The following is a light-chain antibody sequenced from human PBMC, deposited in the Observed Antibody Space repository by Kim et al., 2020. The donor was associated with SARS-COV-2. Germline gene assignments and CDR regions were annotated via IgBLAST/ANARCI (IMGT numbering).Light chain of an antibody. CDR2: EDN. V-gene: IGLV6-57*04. CDR3: QSYDSSNTCV. CDR1: SGSIASNY. Sequence: NFILTQPHSVSESPGKTVTISCTRSSGSIASNYVQWYQQRPGSAPTTVIYEDNQRPSGVPDRFSGSIDSSSNSASLTISGLKTEDEADYYCQSYDSSNTCVFGGGTQLTVL. J-gene: IGLJ3*02.